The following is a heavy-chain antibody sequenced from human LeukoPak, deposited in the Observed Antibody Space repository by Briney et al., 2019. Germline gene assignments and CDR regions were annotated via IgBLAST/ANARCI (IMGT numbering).Heavy chain of an antibody. V-gene: IGHV1-2*04. CDR3: ARGRITVVRGDDDAFDI. J-gene: IGHJ3*02. CDR1: GYTFTGYY. CDR2: INPNSGGT. Sequence: ASVEVSCKASGYTFTGYYMHWVRQAPGQGLEWMGWINPNSGGTNYAQKFQGWVTMTRDTSISTAYMELSRLRSDDTAVYYCARGRITVVRGDDDAFDIWGQGTMVTVSS. D-gene: IGHD3-10*01.